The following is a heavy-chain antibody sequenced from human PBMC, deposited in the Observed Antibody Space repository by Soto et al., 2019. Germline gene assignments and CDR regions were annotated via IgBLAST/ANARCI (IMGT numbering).Heavy chain of an antibody. V-gene: IGHV1-69*13. CDR2: IIPIFGTA. Sequence: SVKVSCKASGGTFSSYAISWVRQAPGQGLEWMGGIIPIFGTANYAQKFQGRVTITADESTSTAYMELSSLRSEDTAVYYCARALAFGLVIPPDAFDIWGQGTMVTVSS. CDR1: GGTFSSYA. D-gene: IGHD3-9*01. CDR3: ARALAFGLVIPPDAFDI. J-gene: IGHJ3*02.